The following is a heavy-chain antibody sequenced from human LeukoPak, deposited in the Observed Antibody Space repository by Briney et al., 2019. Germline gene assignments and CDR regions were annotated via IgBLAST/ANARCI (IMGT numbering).Heavy chain of an antibody. CDR1: GFTFSSYA. Sequence: GGSLRLSCAASGFTFSSYAMHWVRQAPGKGLEWVAVISYDGSNKYYADSVKGRFTISRDNSKNTLYLQMNSLRAEDTAVYFCSRDKFGRAAVDWGQGTLVTVSS. V-gene: IGHV3-30-3*01. CDR2: ISYDGSNK. J-gene: IGHJ4*02. D-gene: IGHD6-13*01. CDR3: SRDKFGRAAVD.